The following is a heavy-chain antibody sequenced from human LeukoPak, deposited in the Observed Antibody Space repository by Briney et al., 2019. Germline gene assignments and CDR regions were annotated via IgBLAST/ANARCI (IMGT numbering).Heavy chain of an antibody. J-gene: IGHJ4*02. CDR2: IYYSGST. CDR1: GGSISSYY. V-gene: IGHV4-59*08. D-gene: IGHD2-15*01. Sequence: SETLSLTCTVSGGSISSYYWSWIRQPPGKGLEWIGFIYYSGSTFYNPSLKSRVTILADTSKNQFSLKLKSVTAADTAVYYCASRPWGYCSGGSCYGGVFYWGQGTLVAVSS. CDR3: ASRPWGYCSGGSCYGGVFY.